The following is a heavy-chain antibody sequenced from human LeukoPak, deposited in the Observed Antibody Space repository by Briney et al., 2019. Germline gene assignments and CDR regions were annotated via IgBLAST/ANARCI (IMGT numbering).Heavy chain of an antibody. V-gene: IGHV3-23*01. CDR2: ISGSGGST. Sequence: GGSLRLSCAASGFTFSSYAMSWVRQAPGKGLEWVSAISGSGGSTYYADSVKGRFTISRDNSKNTLYLQMNSLRAEDTAVYYYATGIMITFGGVIVIGPFDYWGQGTLVTVSS. J-gene: IGHJ4*02. D-gene: IGHD3-16*02. CDR3: ATGIMITFGGVIVIGPFDY. CDR1: GFTFSSYA.